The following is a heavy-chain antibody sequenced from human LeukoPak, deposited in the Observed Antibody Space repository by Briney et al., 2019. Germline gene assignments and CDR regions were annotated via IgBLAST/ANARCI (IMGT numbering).Heavy chain of an antibody. J-gene: IGHJ6*02. CDR1: GFTLSNYW. CDR3: ARARLAARPYYYYGMDV. CDR2: IKQDGSEK. D-gene: IGHD6-6*01. V-gene: IGHV3-7*01. Sequence: GGSLRLSCAASGFTLSNYWMSWVRQAPGKGLEWVANIKQDGSEKYYADSVKGRFTISRDNSKNTLYLQMNSLRAEDTAVYYCARARLAARPYYYYGMDVWGQGTTVTVSS.